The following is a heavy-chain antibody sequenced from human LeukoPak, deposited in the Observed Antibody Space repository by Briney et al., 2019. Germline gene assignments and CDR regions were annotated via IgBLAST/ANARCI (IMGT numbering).Heavy chain of an antibody. CDR1: GFSVRNNY. V-gene: IGHV3-53*01. CDR2: IYSGSTT. D-gene: IGHD5-24*01. Sequence: AGGFLRLSCAASGFSVRNNYMAWVRQAPGKGLEWVSVIYSGSTTMYADSVKGRFTISRDNSKNTLYLQLNSLRTEDTAVYFCATSRDGYIPDYWGQGTLVTVSS. J-gene: IGHJ4*02. CDR3: ATSRDGYIPDY.